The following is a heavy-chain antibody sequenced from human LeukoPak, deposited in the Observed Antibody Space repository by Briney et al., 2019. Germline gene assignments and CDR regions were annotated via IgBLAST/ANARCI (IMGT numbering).Heavy chain of an antibody. CDR3: ARAPGYCSTTSCEYYYYMDV. CDR1: GGSVRSSLYY. D-gene: IGHD2-2*01. Sequence: PSETLSLTCTVSGGSVRSSLYYWVWIRQPPGKGLEWIGNIYYSGSTYYNPSLKSRVTISVDTSKDQFSLKVTSVTAADTAVYYCARAPGYCSTTSCEYYYYMDVWGEGTTVTVSS. J-gene: IGHJ6*03. CDR2: IYYSGST. V-gene: IGHV4-39*01.